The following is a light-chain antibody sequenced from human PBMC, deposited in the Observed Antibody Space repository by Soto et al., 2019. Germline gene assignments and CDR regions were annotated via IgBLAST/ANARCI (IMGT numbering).Light chain of an antibody. Sequence: QSVLTQPASVSGSPGQSITISCTGTSSDVGSYNLVSWYQQHPGKAPELMIYEGSKRPSGVSNRFSGSKSGNTASLTISGLQAEDEADYYCCSYAGSSTLWVFGGGTKLTVL. CDR1: SSDVGSYNL. CDR2: EGS. J-gene: IGLJ3*02. CDR3: CSYAGSSTLWV. V-gene: IGLV2-23*01.